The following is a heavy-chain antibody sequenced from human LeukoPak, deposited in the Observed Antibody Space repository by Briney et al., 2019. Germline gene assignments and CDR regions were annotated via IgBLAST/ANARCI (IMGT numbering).Heavy chain of an antibody. Sequence: PGGSLRLSCAASGFTFSSYSMNWVRQAPGKGLEWVSSISSSSSYIYYADSVKGRFTISRDNAKNSLYLQMNSLRAEDTAVYYCAREGLTYYYDSSGYYYPYYFDYWGQGTLVTVSS. J-gene: IGHJ4*02. CDR3: AREGLTYYYDSSGYYYPYYFDY. D-gene: IGHD3-22*01. CDR1: GFTFSSYS. V-gene: IGHV3-21*01. CDR2: ISSSSSYI.